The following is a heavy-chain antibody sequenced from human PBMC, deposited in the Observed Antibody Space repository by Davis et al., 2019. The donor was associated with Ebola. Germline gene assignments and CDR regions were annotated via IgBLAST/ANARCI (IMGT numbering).Heavy chain of an antibody. D-gene: IGHD3-16*01. CDR2: ISGSGIRT. CDR1: GFTFNRYA. J-gene: IGHJ4*02. Sequence: GESLKISCAASGFTFNRYAMSWVRQAPGKGLESVSAISGSGIRTYYADSVKGRYTLVSDNPRNIVLLQMNSLRVEDTAVYYCAILGVRHSEDYWGQGTQDTVSS. V-gene: IGHV3-23*01. CDR3: AILGVRHSEDY.